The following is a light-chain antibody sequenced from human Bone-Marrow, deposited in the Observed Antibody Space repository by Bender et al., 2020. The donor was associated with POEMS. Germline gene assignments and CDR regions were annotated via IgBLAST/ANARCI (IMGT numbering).Light chain of an antibody. J-gene: IGLJ1*01. CDR3: ISYTDSSTYV. CDR1: SSDVGGYNY. V-gene: IGLV2-8*01. CDR2: EVS. Sequence: QSALTQPASASGSPGQSVTISCTGTSSDVGGYNYVSWYQQHPGKAPKLMIYEVSKRPSGVPDRFSGSKSGNTASLTVSGLQAEDEADYYCISYTDSSTYVFGTGTKVTVL.